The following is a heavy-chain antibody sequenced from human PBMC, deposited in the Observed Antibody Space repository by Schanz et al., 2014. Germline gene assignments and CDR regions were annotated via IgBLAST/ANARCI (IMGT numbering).Heavy chain of an antibody. V-gene: IGHV1-18*04. CDR2: ISAYNGNT. Sequence: PLLPSGGEVKKPLASVKVSCKASGYTFRHYGISWLRQAPGQGLEWMGWISAYNGNTNYAQKLQGRVTMTTDTSTSTAYMELRSLRSDDTAVYYCARDNLVSSSWYNYYGMDVWGQGTTVTVSS. D-gene: IGHD6-13*01. CDR1: GYTFRHYG. CDR3: ARDNLVSSSWYNYYGMDV. J-gene: IGHJ6*02.